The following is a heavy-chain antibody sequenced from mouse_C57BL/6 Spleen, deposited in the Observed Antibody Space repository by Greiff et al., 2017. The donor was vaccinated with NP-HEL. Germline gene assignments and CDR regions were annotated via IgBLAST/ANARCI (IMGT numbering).Heavy chain of an antibody. CDR1: GFTFSSYA. Sequence: EVKLMESGGGLVKPGGSLKLSCAASGFTFSSYAMSWVRQTPEKRLEWVATISDGGSYTYYPDNVKGRFTISRDNAKNNLYLQMSHLKSEDTAMYYCARGALLRSWFAYWGQGTLVTVSA. V-gene: IGHV5-4*03. D-gene: IGHD1-1*01. CDR3: ARGALLRSWFAY. CDR2: ISDGGSYT. J-gene: IGHJ3*01.